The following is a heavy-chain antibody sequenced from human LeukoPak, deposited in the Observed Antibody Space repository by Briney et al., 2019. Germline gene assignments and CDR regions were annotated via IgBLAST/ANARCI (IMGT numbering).Heavy chain of an antibody. D-gene: IGHD2-21*01. CDR2: IYYSGST. V-gene: IGHV4-31*03. J-gene: IGHJ4*02. Sequence: PSETLSLTCTVSGGSISSGGYYWSWLPQHPGKGLEWIGYIYYSGSTYYNPSLKSRVTISVDTSKNQFSLKLSSVTAADTAVYYCARGGSLTIQFDYWGQGTLVTVSS. CDR3: ARGGSLTIQFDY. CDR1: GGSISSGGYY.